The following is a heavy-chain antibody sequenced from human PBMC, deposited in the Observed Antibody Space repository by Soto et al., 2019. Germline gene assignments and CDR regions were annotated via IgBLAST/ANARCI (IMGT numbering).Heavy chain of an antibody. V-gene: IGHV4-59*01. CDR1: GGSISGDH. D-gene: IGHD3-22*01. J-gene: IGHJ3*02. CDR2: VSSSGRT. Sequence: VYLKESGPGLVKPSETLSLTCTVSGGSISGDHWNWIRQPPGKGLEWIAYVSSSGRTKYNPSLKSRVTISIDTTKNQFSLRLSSVTAADTAVYYCASGFYDSRGYAEAFDIWGQGTKVTVSS. CDR3: ASGFYDSRGYAEAFDI.